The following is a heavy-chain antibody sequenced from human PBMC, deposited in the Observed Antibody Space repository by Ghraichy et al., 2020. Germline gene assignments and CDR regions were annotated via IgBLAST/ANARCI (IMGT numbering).Heavy chain of an antibody. CDR2: TYICVST. V-gene: IGHV4-59*01. CDR3: ARHPAVYVWLDP. D-gene: IGHD5/OR15-5a*01. J-gene: IGHJ5*02. CDR1: GGSISSYY. Sequence: SETLSLTCTVSGGSISSYYCSLIRQPPGKGLEWIGYTYICVSTNYNPTLKSRVNISVDTSKNQISLKLSSVTDAATAVYYCARHPAVYVWLDPWGQGTLVTVSS.